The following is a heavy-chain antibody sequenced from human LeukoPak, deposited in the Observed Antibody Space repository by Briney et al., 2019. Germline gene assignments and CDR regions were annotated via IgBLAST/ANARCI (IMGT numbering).Heavy chain of an antibody. CDR1: GGTFSSHA. V-gene: IGHV1-69*05. CDR2: IIPIFGTA. D-gene: IGHD3-3*01. CDR3: ARPRQDDFWSGTLAS. J-gene: IGHJ5*01. Sequence: SSVKVSCKGSGGTFSSHAISWVRQAPGQGLEWMGRIIPIFGTANYAQKFQGRVTITTDESTSTAYMELSSMRSEDTAVYYCARPRQDDFWSGTLASWGQGTLVTVSS.